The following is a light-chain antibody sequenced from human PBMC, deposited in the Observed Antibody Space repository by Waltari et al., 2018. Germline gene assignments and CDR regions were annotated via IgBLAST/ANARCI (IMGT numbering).Light chain of an antibody. CDR1: QSIRSH. CDR3: QQSYSSPRT. J-gene: IGKJ1*01. CDR2: AAS. V-gene: IGKV1-39*01. Sequence: DIQMTQSPSSLSASVADRVTITCRASQSIRSHLNWYQLKPGKAPKLLIYAASSLQSGVPSRFGGSGSGTDFTLTISSLQPEDFATYYCQQSYSSPRTFGQGTRVEIK.